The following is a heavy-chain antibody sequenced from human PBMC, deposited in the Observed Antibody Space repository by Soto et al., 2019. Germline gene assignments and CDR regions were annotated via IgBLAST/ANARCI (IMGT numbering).Heavy chain of an antibody. CDR2: ISWNSGSI. Sequence: DVQLVESGGGLVQPGRSLRLSCAASGFTFDDYAMHWVRQAPGKGLEWVSGISWNSGSIGYADSVKGRFTISRDNAKNSLYLEMNSLRAEDTALYYCAKGYSSGWYYDYWGQGTLVTVSS. V-gene: IGHV3-9*01. CDR3: AKGYSSGWYYDY. CDR1: GFTFDDYA. J-gene: IGHJ4*02. D-gene: IGHD6-19*01.